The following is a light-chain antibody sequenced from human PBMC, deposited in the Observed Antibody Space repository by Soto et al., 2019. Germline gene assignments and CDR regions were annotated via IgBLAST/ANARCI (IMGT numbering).Light chain of an antibody. J-gene: IGLJ2*01. CDR2: DVS. CDR1: SSDVGGYNS. Sequence: QSALTQPASVSGSPGQSITISCTGSSSDVGGYNSVSWYQQHPGKAPKLMIYDVSSRPSGFSNRLSGSKSGNTASLTISGLQAEDEADYFCSSYTSSTTPVVFGGGTKLTVL. V-gene: IGLV2-14*03. CDR3: SSYTSSTTPVV.